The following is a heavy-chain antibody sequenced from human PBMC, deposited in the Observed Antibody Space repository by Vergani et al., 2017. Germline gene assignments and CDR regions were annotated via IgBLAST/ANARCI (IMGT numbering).Heavy chain of an antibody. Sequence: EVQLVESGGGLVQPGRSLRLSCAASGFTFDDYAMHWVRQAPGKGLEWVANIKQDGSEKYYVDSVKGRFTISRDNAKNSLYLQMNSLRAEDTAVYYCARGAWGTDRSFDYWGQGTLVTVSS. CDR3: ARGAWGTDRSFDY. CDR2: IKQDGSEK. D-gene: IGHD7-27*01. J-gene: IGHJ4*02. CDR1: GFTFDDYA. V-gene: IGHV3-7*01.